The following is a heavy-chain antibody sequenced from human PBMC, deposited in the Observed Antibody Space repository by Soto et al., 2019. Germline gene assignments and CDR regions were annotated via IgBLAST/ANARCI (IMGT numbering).Heavy chain of an antibody. CDR1: GFSLSNDKIG. V-gene: IGHV2-26*01. CDR3: ARIRGGFDYFDY. J-gene: IGHJ4*02. Sequence: SGPTLVNPTETLTLTCTVSGFSLSNDKIGVSWIRQPPGKAPEWLAHIFSIDERSYKTSLRSRLTISKDTSKSQVVLSMTNMDPEDAATYYCARIRGGFDYFDYWGQGILVTVSS. D-gene: IGHD2-15*01. CDR2: IFSIDER.